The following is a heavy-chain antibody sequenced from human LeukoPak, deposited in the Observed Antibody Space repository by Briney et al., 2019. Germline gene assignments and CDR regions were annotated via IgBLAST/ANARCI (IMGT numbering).Heavy chain of an antibody. J-gene: IGHJ4*02. V-gene: IGHV4-61*01. D-gene: IGHD3-22*01. Sequence: PSETLSLTCTVSGGSVSSGSYYWSSIRQPPGKGLEWIVYIYYSGSTNYNPSLKSRVTISVDTSKNQFSLKLSSVTAADTAVYYCASLRGGYLYHFDYWGQGTLVTVSS. CDR3: ASLRGGYLYHFDY. CDR1: GGSVSSGSYY. CDR2: IYYSGST.